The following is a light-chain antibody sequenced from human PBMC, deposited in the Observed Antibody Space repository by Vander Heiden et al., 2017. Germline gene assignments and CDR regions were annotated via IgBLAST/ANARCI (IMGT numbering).Light chain of an antibody. V-gene: IGLV3-25*03. CDR1: ALPKQY. CDR3: QSADSSGTPYWV. Sequence: SYELTQPPSVSVSPGQPARITCSGDALPKQYAYWYQQKPGQAPVLVIYKDSERPSGIPERFSGSSSGTTVTLTISGVQAEDEADYYCQSADSSGTPYWVFGGGTKL. CDR2: KDS. J-gene: IGLJ3*02.